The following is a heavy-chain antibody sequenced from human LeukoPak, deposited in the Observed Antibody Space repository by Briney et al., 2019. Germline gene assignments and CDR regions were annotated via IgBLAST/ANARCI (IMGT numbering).Heavy chain of an antibody. V-gene: IGHV3-23*01. CDR2: ISGSAGGT. Sequence: PGGSLRLSCVASGFTLSSYMMSWVRQAPGKGLEWVSSISGSAGGTFYSDSVRGRFTISRDSAKNTLYLQMSSLRVEDTAVYYCTKDPLDYWGQGTLVTVSS. CDR1: GFTLSSYM. J-gene: IGHJ4*02. CDR3: TKDPLDY.